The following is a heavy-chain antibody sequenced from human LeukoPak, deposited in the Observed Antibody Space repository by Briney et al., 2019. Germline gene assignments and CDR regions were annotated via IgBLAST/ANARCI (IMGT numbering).Heavy chain of an antibody. CDR3: ARQGSSGYYVSSYYYYGIDV. CDR2: IYYSGST. CDR1: GGSISSYY. V-gene: IGHV4-59*08. J-gene: IGHJ6*02. D-gene: IGHD3-22*01. Sequence: SETLSLTCTVSGGSISSYYWSWIRQPPGKGLEWIGYIYYSGSTNYNPSLKSRVTISVDTSKNQFSLKLSSVTAADTAVYYCARQGSSGYYVSSYYYYGIDVWGQGTTVTVSS.